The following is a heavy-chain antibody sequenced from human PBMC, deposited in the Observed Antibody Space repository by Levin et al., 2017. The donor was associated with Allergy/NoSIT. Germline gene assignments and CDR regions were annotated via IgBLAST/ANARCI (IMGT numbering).Heavy chain of an antibody. CDR3: ARGGWSTLDS. D-gene: IGHD6-19*01. CDR1: GFDVSSHY. V-gene: IGHV3-53*01. Sequence: GESLKISCEVSGFDVSSHYMSWVRQAPGKGLEWVAVIANNTFHADSVKGRFSIFRDNSKNTLYFQMNDLRVEDTAMYYCARGGWSTLDSWGQGTLVTVSS. J-gene: IGHJ5*01. CDR2: IANNT.